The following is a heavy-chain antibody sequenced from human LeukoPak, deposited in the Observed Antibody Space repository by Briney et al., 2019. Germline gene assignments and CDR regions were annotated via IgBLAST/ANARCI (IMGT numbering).Heavy chain of an antibody. V-gene: IGHV3-21*01. Sequence: PGGSLRLSCAASGFTFSSYSMNWVRQAPGKGLEWVSSISSSSSYIYYADSVKGRFTISRDNAKNSLYLQMNSLRAEDTAVYYCARDEMSTVVTQPFDYWAREPWSPSPQ. CDR3: ARDEMSTVVTQPFDY. CDR1: GFTFSSYS. D-gene: IGHD4-23*01. CDR2: ISSSSSYI. J-gene: IGHJ4*02.